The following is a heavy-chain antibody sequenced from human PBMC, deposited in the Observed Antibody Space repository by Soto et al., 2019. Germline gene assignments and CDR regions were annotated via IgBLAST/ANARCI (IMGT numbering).Heavy chain of an antibody. CDR2: IWNDGRTR. CDR1: GFTFNYYA. J-gene: IGHJ6*02. D-gene: IGHD4-4*01. Sequence: QVQLVESGGGVVPPGRSLRLSCAASGFTFNYYAMHWVRQAPGKGLEWVAVIWNDGRTRYYADSVKGRFTIHRDNSKSTLYLQMNTLRVDDTAVYYCAKDQATSYYGTYYYYGVDVWGQGTTVTVSS. V-gene: IGHV3-33*06. CDR3: AKDQATSYYGTYYYYGVDV.